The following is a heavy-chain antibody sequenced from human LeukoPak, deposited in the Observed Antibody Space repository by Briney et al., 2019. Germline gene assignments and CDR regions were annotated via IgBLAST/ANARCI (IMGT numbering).Heavy chain of an antibody. CDR2: ISAYNGNT. V-gene: IGHV1-18*01. J-gene: IGHJ4*02. Sequence: ASVKVSCKASGYTFTSYGISWVRQAPGQGLEWMGWISAYNGNTNYAQKLQGRVTMTTDTSTSTAYMELRSLRSDDTAVYYCATVAAAHHSFDYWGQGTLVTVSS. D-gene: IGHD6-13*01. CDR1: GYTFTSYG. CDR3: ATVAAAHHSFDY.